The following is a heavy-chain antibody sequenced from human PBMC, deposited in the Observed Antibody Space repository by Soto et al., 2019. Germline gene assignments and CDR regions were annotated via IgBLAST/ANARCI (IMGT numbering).Heavy chain of an antibody. V-gene: IGHV4-39*01. D-gene: IGHD2-15*01. CDR1: SASISSSNYY. Sequence: SETLSLTCTVSSASISSSNYYWGWIRQPPGKGLEWIALIYYSGSTYYNPSLKSRVTISVDTSKNQFSLKLSSVTAADTAVYYCARQRAQTLARVAAKPFDFWGQGTLVTVSS. CDR3: ARQRAQTLARVAAKPFDF. CDR2: IYYSGST. J-gene: IGHJ4*02.